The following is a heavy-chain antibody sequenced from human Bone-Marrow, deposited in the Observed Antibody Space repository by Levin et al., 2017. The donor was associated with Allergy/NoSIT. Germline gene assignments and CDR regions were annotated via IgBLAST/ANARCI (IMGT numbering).Heavy chain of an antibody. CDR2: IYSSGSYI. J-gene: IGHJ4*02. D-gene: IGHD2-21*02. Sequence: GGSLRLSCAASGFMFSSYTMSWVRQAPGKGLEWVSSIYSSGSYIYYADSLKGRFTISRDNARNSLFLQMNSLTAEDTAVYYCARDPVHCGGDCHTWGQGTLVTVSS. CDR1: GFMFSSYT. V-gene: IGHV3-21*01. CDR3: ARDPVHCGGDCHT.